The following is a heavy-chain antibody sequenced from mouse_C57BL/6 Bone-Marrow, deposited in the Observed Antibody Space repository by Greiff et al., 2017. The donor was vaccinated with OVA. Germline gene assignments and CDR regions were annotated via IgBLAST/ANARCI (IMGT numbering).Heavy chain of an antibody. J-gene: IGHJ2*01. CDR1: GYTFTDYY. Sequence: VQLQQSGAEVVRPGASVKLSCKASGYTFTDYYINWVKQRPGQGLEWIARIYPGSGNTDYNEKFKGKATLTAENSSNTAYMQLSILTSEDSAVYCCARDDSYFFEYWGQGTTLTVSS. V-gene: IGHV1-76*01. D-gene: IGHD2-3*01. CDR3: ARDDSYFFEY. CDR2: IYPGSGNT.